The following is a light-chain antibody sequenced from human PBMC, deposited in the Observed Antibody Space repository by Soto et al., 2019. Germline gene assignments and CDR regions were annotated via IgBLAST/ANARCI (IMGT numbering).Light chain of an antibody. CDR3: QQYGSSPYT. CDR1: QSISSNY. CDR2: GAS. V-gene: IGKV3-20*01. J-gene: IGKJ2*01. Sequence: EIVLTQSPGTVSLSPGERATLSCRASQSISSNYLAWYQQKPGQAPRLLIYGASTRATGIPDRFSGSGSGTDFTLTISRLEPEDFEVYYCQQYGSSPYTFGQGTKLEIK.